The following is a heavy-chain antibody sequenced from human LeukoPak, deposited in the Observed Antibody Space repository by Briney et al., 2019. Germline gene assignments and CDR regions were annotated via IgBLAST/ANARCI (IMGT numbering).Heavy chain of an antibody. D-gene: IGHD3-10*01. V-gene: IGHV3-48*01. CDR1: GFTLSSHN. Sequence: GGSLRLSCVASGFTLSSHNINWVRQAPGKGLEWVSHISSSGSITCYGDSVKGRITISRDNAKNSVSLYMNSLRAEDSAVYYCARPGITAFDIWGQGTMVTVSS. CDR2: ISSSGSIT. J-gene: IGHJ3*02. CDR3: ARPGITAFDI.